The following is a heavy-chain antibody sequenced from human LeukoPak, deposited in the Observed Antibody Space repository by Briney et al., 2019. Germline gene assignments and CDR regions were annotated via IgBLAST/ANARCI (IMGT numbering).Heavy chain of an antibody. CDR3: AREVASYYFDY. J-gene: IGHJ4*02. CDR2: IYHSGST. CDR1: GGSISSSNW. V-gene: IGHV4-4*02. Sequence: SETLPLTCTVSGGSISSSNWWSWVRQPPGKGLEWIGKIYHSGSTNYNPSLKSRVTISVDKSKNQFSLKLSSVTAADTAVYYCAREVASYYFDYWGQGTLVTVSS. D-gene: IGHD2-2*01.